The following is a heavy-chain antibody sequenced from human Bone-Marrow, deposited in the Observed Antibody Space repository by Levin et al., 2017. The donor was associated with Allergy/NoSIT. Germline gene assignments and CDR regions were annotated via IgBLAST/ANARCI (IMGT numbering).Heavy chain of an antibody. Sequence: ASVKVSCKASGYTFTSYAMHWVRQAPGQRLEWMGWINAGNGNTKYSQKFQGRVTITRDTSASTAYMELSSLRSEDTAVYYCARDGEEYSGYGYFDYWGQGTLVTVSS. D-gene: IGHD5-12*01. J-gene: IGHJ4*02. CDR2: INAGNGNT. CDR1: GYTFTSYA. V-gene: IGHV1-3*01. CDR3: ARDGEEYSGYGYFDY.